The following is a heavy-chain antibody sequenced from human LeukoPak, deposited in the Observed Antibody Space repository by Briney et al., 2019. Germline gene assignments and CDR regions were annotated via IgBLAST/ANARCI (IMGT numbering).Heavy chain of an antibody. CDR1: GGXFSGYY. V-gene: IGHV4-34*01. CDR3: ARMVRGVTTFDY. J-gene: IGHJ4*02. D-gene: IGHD3-10*01. Sequence: SETLSLTCAVYGGXFSGYYCSWIRQPPGKGLEWIGEINHSGSTNYNPSLKSRVTISVDTSKNQFSLKLSSVTAADTAVYYCARMVRGVTTFDYWGQGTLVTISS. CDR2: INHSGST.